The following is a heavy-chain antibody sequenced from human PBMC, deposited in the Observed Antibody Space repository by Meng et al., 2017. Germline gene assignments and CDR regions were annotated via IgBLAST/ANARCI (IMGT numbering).Heavy chain of an antibody. D-gene: IGHD1-26*01. CDR3: ARDVVGAIIIARGDY. V-gene: IGHV4-4*02. CDR1: GGSISSSNW. J-gene: IGHJ4*02. CDR2: IYHSGST. Sequence: QVQLQESGPGLVKPSGTLSLTCAVSGGSISSSNWWSWVRQPPGKGLEWIGEIYHSGSTNYNPSLKSRVTISVDKSKNQFSLKLSSVTAAYTAVYYCARDVVGAIIIARGDYWGQGTLVTVAS.